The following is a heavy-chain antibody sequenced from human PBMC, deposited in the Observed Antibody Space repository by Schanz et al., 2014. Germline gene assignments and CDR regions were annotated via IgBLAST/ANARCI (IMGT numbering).Heavy chain of an antibody. V-gene: IGHV3-7*04. Sequence: EVQLVESGGGLVQPGGSLRLSCAASGFTFSSYCMSWVRQAPGKGLEWVANIKHHGNEKYYVDSVKGRFTISRDNAKISLYLQMNSLRGKDTAVYSCARDSSYCMDVWGQGTTVTVSS. J-gene: IGHJ6*02. CDR2: IKHHGNEK. CDR1: GFTFSSYC. CDR3: ARDSSYCMDV.